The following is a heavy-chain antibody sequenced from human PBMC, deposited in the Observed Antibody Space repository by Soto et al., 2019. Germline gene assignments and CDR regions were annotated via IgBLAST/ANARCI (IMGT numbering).Heavy chain of an antibody. V-gene: IGHV4-59*11. CDR1: GGSISNHY. J-gene: IGHJ4*02. CDR3: TRANWYSEY. CDR2: IYYNGNT. D-gene: IGHD7-27*01. Sequence: QVQLQESGPGLVKPSETLSLTCSVSGGSISNHYWSWIRQPPGMGLEWIGYIYYNGNTNYNPSLKSRVTMSVDTSRNQISLQLTTVTAADTAVYYCTRANWYSEYWGQGTLVTVSS.